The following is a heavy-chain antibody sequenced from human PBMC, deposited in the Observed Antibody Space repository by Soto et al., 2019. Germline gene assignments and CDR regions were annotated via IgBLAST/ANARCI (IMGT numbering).Heavy chain of an antibody. CDR1: GFTFSSYA. CDR2: ISSNGGST. CDR3: ASVWGYCSSTSCYPGAFDI. V-gene: IGHV3-64*01. Sequence: GGSLRLSCAASGFTFSSYAMHWVRQAPGKGLEYVSAISSNGGSTYYANSVKGRFTISRDNSKNTLYLQMGSLRAEDMAVYYCASVWGYCSSTSCYPGAFDIWGQGTMVTVS. D-gene: IGHD2-2*01. J-gene: IGHJ3*02.